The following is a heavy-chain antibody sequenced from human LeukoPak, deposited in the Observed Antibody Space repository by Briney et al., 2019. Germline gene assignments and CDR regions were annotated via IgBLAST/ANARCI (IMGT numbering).Heavy chain of an antibody. D-gene: IGHD3-3*02. CDR3: ARDVSRLYYYGMDV. CDR2: ISAYNGNT. CDR1: GYTFTSYG. Sequence: ASVKVSCKASGYTFTSYGISWVRQAPGQGLEWMGWISAYNGNTNYAQKLQGRVTMTTDTSTSTAYMELRSLGSDDTAVYYCARDVSRLYYYGMDVWGQGTTVTVSS. V-gene: IGHV1-18*01. J-gene: IGHJ6*02.